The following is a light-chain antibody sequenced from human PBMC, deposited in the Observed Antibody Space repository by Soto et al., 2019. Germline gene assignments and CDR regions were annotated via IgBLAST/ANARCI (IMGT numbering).Light chain of an antibody. CDR1: QSVTTY. Sequence: EIVWTQAPATLSLSPEEITTLACRASQSVTTYSAWYQQKPGQAPRLLISDASNRATGVPARFSGSGSGTDFTPTISSTESEDSTVCSCQRRRNGPQTFGKGTKVAIK. J-gene: IGKJ1*01. CDR2: DAS. CDR3: QRRRNGPQT. V-gene: IGKV3-11*01.